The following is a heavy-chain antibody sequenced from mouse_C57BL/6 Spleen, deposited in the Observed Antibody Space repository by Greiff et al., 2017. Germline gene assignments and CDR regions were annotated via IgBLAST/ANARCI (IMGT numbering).Heavy chain of an antibody. CDR1: GYTFTSYW. CDR2: IDPNSGGT. CDR3: AMDYYGSSSYYALAY. D-gene: IGHD1-1*01. V-gene: IGHV1-72*01. Sequence: QVQLQQPGAELVKPGASVKLSCKASGYTFTSYWMHWVKQRPGRGLEWIGRIDPNSGGTKYNAKFKSKATLTVATPSSTAYMQLSSLTSEDSAVYYAAMDYYGSSSYYALAYWGQGTPVTVSS. J-gene: IGHJ4*01.